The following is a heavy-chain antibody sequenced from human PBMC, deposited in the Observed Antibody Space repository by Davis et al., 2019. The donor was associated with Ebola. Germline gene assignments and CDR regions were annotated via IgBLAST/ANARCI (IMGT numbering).Heavy chain of an antibody. CDR2: TYYRSKWYN. CDR3: EGARRSGNNYYYGMDV. V-gene: IGHV6-1*01. J-gene: IGHJ6*02. D-gene: IGHD2-15*01. Sequence: SETLSLTCAISGDSVSSNSGAWDWIRQSPSRGLEWLGRTYYRSKWYNDYALSVKSRITINPDTSKNQFSLQLNSVTPEDTAVYYCEGARRSGNNYYYGMDVWGQGTTVTVSS. CDR1: GDSVSSNSGA.